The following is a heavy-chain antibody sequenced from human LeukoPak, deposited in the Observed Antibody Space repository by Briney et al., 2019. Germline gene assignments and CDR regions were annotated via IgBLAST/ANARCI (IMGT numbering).Heavy chain of an antibody. J-gene: IGHJ6*03. V-gene: IGHV3-21*01. D-gene: IGHD6-13*01. CDR2: ISSSGTYI. CDR1: GFTFSSFG. CDR3: ARDVAYSSLRLSSFYMDV. Sequence: GGSLRLSCAASGFTFSSFGMTWVRQAPGKGLEWVSSISSSGTYIYNADSLKGRFTISRDNAKNSLYLQMNSLRAEDTAVYYCARDVAYSSLRLSSFYMDVWGKGTTVTVSS.